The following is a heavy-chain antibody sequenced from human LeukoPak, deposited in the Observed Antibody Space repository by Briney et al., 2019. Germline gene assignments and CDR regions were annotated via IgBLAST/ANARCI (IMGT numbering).Heavy chain of an antibody. V-gene: IGHV3-49*04. D-gene: IGHD6-6*01. CDR1: GFTFGDYA. J-gene: IGHJ5*02. Sequence: PGGSLRLSCAASGFTFGDYAMSWVRQAPGKGLEWVGFMRSKAYGGTTEYAASVKGRFTISRDDFKSIAYLQMNSLETEDTAMYYCSRGGSWKGWFDPWGQGTLVTVSS. CDR2: MRSKAYGGTT. CDR3: SRGGSWKGWFDP.